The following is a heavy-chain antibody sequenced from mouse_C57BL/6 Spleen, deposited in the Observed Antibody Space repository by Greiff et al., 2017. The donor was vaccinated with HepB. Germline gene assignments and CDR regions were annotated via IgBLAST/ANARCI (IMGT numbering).Heavy chain of an antibody. CDR3: ARLNYGSSWEDYFDY. J-gene: IGHJ2*01. CDR1: GYTFTDYY. Sequence: SGPVLVKPGASVKMSCKASGYTFTDYYMNWVKQSHGKSLEWIGVINPYNGGTSYNQKFKGKATLTVDKSSSTAYMELNSLTSEDSAVYYWARLNYGSSWEDYFDYWGQGTTLTVSS. V-gene: IGHV1-19*01. D-gene: IGHD1-1*01. CDR2: INPYNGGT.